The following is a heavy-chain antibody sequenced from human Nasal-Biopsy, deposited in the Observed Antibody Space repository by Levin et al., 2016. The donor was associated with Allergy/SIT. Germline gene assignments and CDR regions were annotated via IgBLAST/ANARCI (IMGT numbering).Heavy chain of an antibody. CDR2: IDPSGGST. CDR1: GYPFINFY. J-gene: IGHJ4*02. D-gene: IGHD5-12*01. V-gene: IGHV1-46*01. CDR3: ARMFQQWLAFDY. Sequence: ASVKVSCKASGYPFINFYIHWVRQAPGQGPEWMGIIDPSGGSTGYSEKFRGRLTMTRDTSTSTVYMELSSLRSEDTAVYYCARMFQQWLAFDYWGQGTLATVSS.